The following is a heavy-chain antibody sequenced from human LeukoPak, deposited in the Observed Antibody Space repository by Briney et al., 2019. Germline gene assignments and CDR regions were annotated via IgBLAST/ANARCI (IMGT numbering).Heavy chain of an antibody. CDR3: ALGGLGELLLAAFDY. CDR1: GFTFEDYA. CDR2: ISCNSGSI. J-gene: IGHJ4*02. D-gene: IGHD3-10*01. Sequence: GGSLRLSCAASGFTFEDYAMHGVRQARGKGLEWGSGISCNSGSIGYADSVQGRFTISRDNAKNSLYLQMNSLRAEDTALYYCALGGLGELLLAAFDYWGQGTPVTVSS. V-gene: IGHV3-9*01.